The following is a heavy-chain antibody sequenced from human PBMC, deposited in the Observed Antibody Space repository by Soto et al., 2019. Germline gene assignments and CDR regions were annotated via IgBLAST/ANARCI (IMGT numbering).Heavy chain of an antibody. V-gene: IGHV3-30*02. CDR3: AKDLHGYFNFCPFGYYYCYVMAF. J-gene: IGHJ6*02. CDR1: GFTFSSYA. CDR2: IWYDGSNT. D-gene: IGHD3-10*01. Sequence: GGSLRLSCAASGFTFSSYAMHWVRQAPGKGLEWVGFIWYDGSNTFYAESVKGRFTISRDNSKNTLYLQMNSLRAEDTAVYYYAKDLHGYFNFCPFGYYYCYVMAFWGRGTTVTGS.